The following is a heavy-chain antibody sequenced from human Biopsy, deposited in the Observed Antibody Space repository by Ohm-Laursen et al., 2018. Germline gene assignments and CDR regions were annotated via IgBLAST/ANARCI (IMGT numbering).Heavy chain of an antibody. CDR1: GGSFNGYF. J-gene: IGHJ6*02. Sequence: SETLSLTCAVYGGSFNGYFWSWIRQPPGKGLEWIGDITQTGSTNYSPSLKSRVTISVDTAKKQFSLSLRFLTAADTAVYYCARVPLPGIGAAYQGRFLYGMDVWGQGTTVTVSS. V-gene: IGHV4-34*01. CDR3: ARVPLPGIGAAYQGRFLYGMDV. D-gene: IGHD6-13*01. CDR2: ITQTGST.